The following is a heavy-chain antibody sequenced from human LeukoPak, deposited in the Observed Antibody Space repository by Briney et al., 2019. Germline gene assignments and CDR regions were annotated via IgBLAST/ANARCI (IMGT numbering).Heavy chain of an antibody. Sequence: SETLSLTCAVSGGSIDSYYWSWVRQPPGKGLEWIGYISYSGSTNYNPSLKSRVTISVDTSKNQFSPRLHSVTAADTALYYCASTIGWLQFGLAIYYWGQGTLVTVSS. D-gene: IGHD5-24*01. CDR3: ASTIGWLQFGLAIYY. J-gene: IGHJ4*02. V-gene: IGHV4-59*01. CDR1: GGSIDSYY. CDR2: ISYSGST.